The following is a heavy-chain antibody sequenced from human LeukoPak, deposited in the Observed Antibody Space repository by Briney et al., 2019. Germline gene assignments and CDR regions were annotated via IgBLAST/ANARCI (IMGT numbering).Heavy chain of an antibody. CDR2: ISSSGDSI. J-gene: IGHJ4*02. Sequence: PGGSLRLSCAGSGFTFSGYEFNWVRQAPGKGLEWISYISSSGDSIYYAESARGRFIVSRDNAKSSLYLQMNSLRAEDSALYYCARETVSCGGDCFDYWGQGTLVTVSS. V-gene: IGHV3-48*03. CDR3: ARETVSCGGDCFDY. CDR1: GFTFSGYE. D-gene: IGHD2-21*01.